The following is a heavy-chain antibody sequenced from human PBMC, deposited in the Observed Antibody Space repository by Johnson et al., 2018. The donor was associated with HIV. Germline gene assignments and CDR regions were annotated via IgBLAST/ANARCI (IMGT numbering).Heavy chain of an antibody. J-gene: IGHJ3*02. V-gene: IGHV3-15*01. CDR3: TTDADSSSWNDAFDI. D-gene: IGHD6-13*01. CDR2: IKSKTDGGTT. Sequence: EVQLVESGGGLVKPGGSLRLSCAASGFTFSNAWMSWVRQAPGKGLESVGRIKSKTDGGTTDYAAPVKGRLTISRDDSKNTLYLQMNSLKTEDTAVYYCTTDADSSSWNDAFDIWGQGTMVTVSS. CDR1: GFTFSNAW.